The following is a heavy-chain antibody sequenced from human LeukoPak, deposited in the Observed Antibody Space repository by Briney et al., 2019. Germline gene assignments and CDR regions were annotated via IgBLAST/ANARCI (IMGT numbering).Heavy chain of an antibody. CDR3: AREHDYGDYGTFDY. V-gene: IGHV3-30*04. CDR2: ISYDGSNK. CDR1: GFTFSSYA. D-gene: IGHD4-17*01. Sequence: GGSLRLSCAASGFTFSSYAMHWIRQAPGKGLEWVAVISYDGSNKYYADSVKGRFTISRDNSKNTLYLQMNGLRAEDTAVYYCAREHDYGDYGTFDYWGQGTLVTVSS. J-gene: IGHJ4*02.